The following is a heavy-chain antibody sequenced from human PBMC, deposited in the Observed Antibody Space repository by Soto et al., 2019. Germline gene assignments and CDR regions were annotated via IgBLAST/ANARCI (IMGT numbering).Heavy chain of an antibody. V-gene: IGHV1-46*03. J-gene: IGHJ4*02. Sequence: ASVKVSCKTSESTFTTYYMHWVRQAPGQGLEWMGIINPSGGSTTYAQKFQGRVTLTRNTSTSTVYMDLTGLRSEDTAIYYCARGGETSSLYYFEHWGQGTLVTVSS. CDR2: INPSGGST. D-gene: IGHD3-16*01. CDR1: ESTFTTYY. CDR3: ARGGETSSLYYFEH.